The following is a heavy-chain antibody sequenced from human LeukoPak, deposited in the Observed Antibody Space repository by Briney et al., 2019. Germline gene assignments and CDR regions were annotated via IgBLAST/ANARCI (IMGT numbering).Heavy chain of an antibody. J-gene: IGHJ4*02. CDR3: TTLYSYGFFDY. CDR2: IKSKTDGGTT. V-gene: IGHV3-15*01. Sequence: GGSLRLSCAAWGFTFSNAWMSWVRQAPGKGLEGVGRIKSKTDGGTTDYAAAGKGRFTIERDETKNTLYLQMNSLKTEDTAVYYCTTLYSYGFFDYWGQGTLVTVSS. CDR1: GFTFSNAW. D-gene: IGHD5-18*01.